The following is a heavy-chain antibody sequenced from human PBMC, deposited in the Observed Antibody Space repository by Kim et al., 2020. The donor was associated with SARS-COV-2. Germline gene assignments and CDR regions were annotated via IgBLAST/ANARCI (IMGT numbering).Heavy chain of an antibody. CDR1: GFTFSIYG. CDR2: ISSSSGYT. V-gene: IGHV3-21*01. D-gene: IGHD6-19*01. J-gene: IGHJ4*02. Sequence: GGSLRLSCAASGFTFSIYGMNWVRQAPGKGLEWVSSISSSSGYTFSADSVKGRFTISRDNAKNSLYLQMNSLRPDDTAVYYCARGGWSSGWSVQWGQGTLVTVSS. CDR3: ARGGWSSGWSVQ.